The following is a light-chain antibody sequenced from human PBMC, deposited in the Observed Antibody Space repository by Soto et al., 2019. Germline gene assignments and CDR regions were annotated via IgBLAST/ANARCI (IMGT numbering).Light chain of an antibody. J-gene: IGKJ5*01. V-gene: IGKV3-20*01. CDR2: AAS. Sequence: EIALTQSPGTLSLSPGERATLSCRASQGVGNKYLAWYQQRPGQAPRRLIYAASSRATGVPDRFSGSGSGTDFTLTISRLEPEDFAVDYCQQYTNAHGITFGQGTRLEIK. CDR3: QQYTNAHGIT. CDR1: QGVGNKY.